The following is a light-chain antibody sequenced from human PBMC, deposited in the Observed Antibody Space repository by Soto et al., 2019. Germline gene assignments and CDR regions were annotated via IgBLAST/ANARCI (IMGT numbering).Light chain of an antibody. V-gene: IGLV2-14*01. CDR1: SSDVGGYNY. J-gene: IGLJ1*01. CDR3: SSYTSSSTSFRV. Sequence: QSALTQPASVSGSPGQSITISCTGTSSDVGGYNYVSWYQQHPGKAPKLMIYEVSNRPSGVSNRFSGSKSGNTASLTISGLQAEDEADYYCSSYTSSSTSFRVFGTGTKVTVL. CDR2: EVS.